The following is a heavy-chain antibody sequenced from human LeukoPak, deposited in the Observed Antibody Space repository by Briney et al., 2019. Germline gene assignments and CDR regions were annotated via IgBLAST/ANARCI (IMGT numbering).Heavy chain of an antibody. CDR2: TSYDGTKE. D-gene: IGHD6-19*01. CDR1: GFTFSAYG. V-gene: IGHV3-30*18. Sequence: RPGGSLRLSCAVSGFTFSAYGVHWVRQAPGKGLEWVAGTSYDGTKEDYADSVKGRFTASRDMSKNTLYLQMSSLRAEDTALYYCAKDKHINGWHEPYDSWGQGTLVNVSS. CDR3: AKDKHINGWHEPYDS. J-gene: IGHJ4*02.